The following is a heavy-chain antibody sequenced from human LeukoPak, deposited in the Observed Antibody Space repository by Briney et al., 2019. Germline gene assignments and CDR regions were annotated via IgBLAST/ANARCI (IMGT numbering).Heavy chain of an antibody. CDR2: IRYDGSNK. D-gene: IGHD2-15*01. V-gene: IGHV3-30*02. J-gene: IGHJ4*02. CDR1: GFTFSSYG. CDR3: AIDIVVVVAATPTFDN. Sequence: QPGGSLRLSCAASGFTFSSYGMHWVRQAPGKGLEGVAFIRYDGSNKYYADSVKGRFTLSRDNSKNTLYLQMNSLRAEGTAVYYCAIDIVVVVAATPTFDNWGQGTLVTVSS.